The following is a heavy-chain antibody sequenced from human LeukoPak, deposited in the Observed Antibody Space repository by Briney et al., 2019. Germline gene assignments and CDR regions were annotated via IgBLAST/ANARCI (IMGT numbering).Heavy chain of an antibody. D-gene: IGHD3-3*01. V-gene: IGHV4-59*01. Sequence: KPSETLSLTCSVSGGSLSSYYWSWIRQPPGKGLEWIGYIYYSGSTNYNPSLKSRVTISVDTSKNQFSLKLSSVTAADTAVYYCARDRNDFWSGYADGMDVWGQGTTVTVSS. CDR3: ARDRNDFWSGYADGMDV. CDR1: GGSLSSYY. CDR2: IYYSGST. J-gene: IGHJ6*02.